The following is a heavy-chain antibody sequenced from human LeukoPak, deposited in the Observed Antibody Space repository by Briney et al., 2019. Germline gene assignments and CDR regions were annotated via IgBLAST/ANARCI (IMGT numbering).Heavy chain of an antibody. J-gene: IGHJ4*02. D-gene: IGHD3-22*01. V-gene: IGHV3-23*01. CDR3: AKAPYYDSSGYSFFDY. CDR1: GFTFSSYA. CDR2: ISGSGGST. Sequence: PGGSLRLSCAASGFTFSSYAMSWVRQAPGKGLEWVSAISGSGGSTYYADSVKGRFTISRDNSKNTLYLQMNSLRAEDMAVYYCAKAPYYDSSGYSFFDYWGQGTLVTVSS.